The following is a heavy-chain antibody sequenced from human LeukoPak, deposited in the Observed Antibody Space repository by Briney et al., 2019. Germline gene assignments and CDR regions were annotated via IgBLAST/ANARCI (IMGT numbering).Heavy chain of an antibody. V-gene: IGHV3-53*04. CDR3: ARVKVRYYGMDV. Sequence: GGSLRLSCAASGFTVSSNYMSWVRQAPGKGLEWVSVIYSGGSTYYADSVKGRFTIFRHNSKNTLYLQMNSLRAEDTAVYYCARVKVRYYGMDVWGQGTTVTVSS. CDR2: IYSGGST. J-gene: IGHJ6*02. CDR1: GFTVSSNY.